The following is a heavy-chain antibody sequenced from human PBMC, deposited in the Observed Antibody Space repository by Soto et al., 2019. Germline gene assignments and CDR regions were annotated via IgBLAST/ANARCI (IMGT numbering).Heavy chain of an antibody. CDR1: GYTFTGYY. CDR3: ARGYCSSTSCYASYYYYGMDV. V-gene: IGHV1-2*04. Sequence: GASVTVCCKASGYTFTGYYRHWVRQAPGQGLEWMGWINPNSGGTNYAQKFQGWVTMTRDTSISTAYMELSRLRSDDTAVYYCARGYCSSTSCYASYYYYGMDVWGQGTTVTVSS. J-gene: IGHJ6*02. D-gene: IGHD2-2*01. CDR2: INPNSGGT.